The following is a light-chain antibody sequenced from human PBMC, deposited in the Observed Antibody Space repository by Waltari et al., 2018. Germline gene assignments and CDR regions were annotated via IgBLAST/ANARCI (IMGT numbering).Light chain of an antibody. Sequence: EIVITRSPATLSLSPGERATLSCRASQSVSNNLARYQQRPGQAPRLLIYGASTRATGVPARFSGSGSGTEFTLTISSLQSEDFAVYYCQQYKNWPPWTFGQGTKVEIK. V-gene: IGKV3-15*01. CDR2: GAS. CDR1: QSVSNN. J-gene: IGKJ1*01. CDR3: QQYKNWPPWT.